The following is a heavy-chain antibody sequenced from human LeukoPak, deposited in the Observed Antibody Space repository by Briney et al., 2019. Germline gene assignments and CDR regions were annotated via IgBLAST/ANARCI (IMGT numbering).Heavy chain of an antibody. J-gene: IGHJ5*02. Sequence: ASVKVSCKAPGYTFTSYGISWVRQAPGQGLEWMGWISAYNGNTNYAQKLQGRVTMTTDTSTSTAYMELRSLRSDDTAVYYCARVGPNYYDILTGPEWFDPWGQGTLVTVSS. V-gene: IGHV1-18*04. CDR3: ARVGPNYYDILTGPEWFDP. CDR2: ISAYNGNT. CDR1: GYTFTSYG. D-gene: IGHD3-9*01.